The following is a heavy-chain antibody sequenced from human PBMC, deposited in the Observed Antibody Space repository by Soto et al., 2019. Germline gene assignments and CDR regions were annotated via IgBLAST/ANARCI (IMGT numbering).Heavy chain of an antibody. D-gene: IGHD2-2*01. CDR3: AKHYCGSSPTCFDAFDF. CDR1: GFTFSSYA. V-gene: IGHV3-23*01. J-gene: IGHJ3*01. CDR2: ISGSGGDT. Sequence: GGSLRLSCAASGFTFSSYAMSWVRQAPGKGLEWVSAISGSGGDTYYADSVQGRFTISRDNSKNTLYLQMSRLTAEDTAVYYCAKHYCGSSPTCFDAFDFWGQGTMVTVSS.